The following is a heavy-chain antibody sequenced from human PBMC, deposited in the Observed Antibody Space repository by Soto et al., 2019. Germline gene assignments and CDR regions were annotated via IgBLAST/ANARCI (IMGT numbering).Heavy chain of an antibody. Sequence: SETLSLTCAVSSGSISSSNWWSWVRQPPGKGLEWIGEIYHSGSTNYNPSLKSRVTISVDKSKNQFSLKLSSVTAADTAVYYCARVTEYYDFWSGYTSDYYYYYMDVWGKGTTVTVSS. V-gene: IGHV4-4*02. CDR3: ARVTEYYDFWSGYTSDYYYYYMDV. D-gene: IGHD3-3*01. J-gene: IGHJ6*03. CDR2: IYHSGST. CDR1: SGSISSSNW.